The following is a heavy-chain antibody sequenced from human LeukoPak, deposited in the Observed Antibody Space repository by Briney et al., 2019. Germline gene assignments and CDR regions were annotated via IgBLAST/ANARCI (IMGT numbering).Heavy chain of an antibody. CDR2: INDDGSAT. CDR3: AREILAPGKTHDY. J-gene: IGHJ4*02. CDR1: GFTFSSYD. V-gene: IGHV3-74*01. Sequence: GGSLRLSCAASGFTFSSYDMHWVRQVPGKGLVWVSRINDDGSATFYADSVKGRLTISRDNDKNTLFLEINSLRAEDTAVYYCAREILAPGKTHDYWGQGTLVTVSS.